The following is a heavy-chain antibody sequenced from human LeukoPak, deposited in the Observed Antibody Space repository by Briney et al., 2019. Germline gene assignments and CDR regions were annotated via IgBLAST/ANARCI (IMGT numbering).Heavy chain of an antibody. CDR2: IYHSGST. V-gene: IGHV4-30-2*01. D-gene: IGHD3-22*01. CDR3: ARVGPATYYYDSSGYFPDAFDI. CDR1: GGSISSGGYS. Sequence: SETLSLTCAVSGGSISSGGYSWSWIRQPPGKGLEWIGYIYHSGSTYYNPSLKSRVTISVDRSKNQFSLKLSSVTAADTAVYYCARVGPATYYYDSSGYFPDAFDIWGQGTMVTVSS. J-gene: IGHJ3*02.